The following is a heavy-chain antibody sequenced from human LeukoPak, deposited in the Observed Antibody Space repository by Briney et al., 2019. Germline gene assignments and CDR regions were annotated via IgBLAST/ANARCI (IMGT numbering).Heavy chain of an antibody. J-gene: IGHJ4*02. CDR3: ARGRIGYNHFDY. CDR2: ISHSEST. Sequence: PSQTLSLTCSVSGGSISTGSHYWSWIRQPPGTGLEWMGYISHSESTYYSPSLRSRVTMSVDTSKNQFSLKLSSVTAADTAVYYCARGRIGYNHFDYWGQGTLVTVSS. V-gene: IGHV4-30-2*01. CDR1: GGSISTGSHY. D-gene: IGHD5-24*01.